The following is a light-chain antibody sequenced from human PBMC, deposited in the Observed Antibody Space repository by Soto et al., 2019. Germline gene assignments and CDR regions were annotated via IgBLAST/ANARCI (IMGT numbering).Light chain of an antibody. Sequence: EIVLTQSPGTLSLSPGERATLSCRASQRVSSSYLAWYQQKPGQAPRLLIYGTSSRATGIPDRFSGSGSGTDFTLTISRLEPEDFAVYYCQQSASLWTFGQGTKVEIK. J-gene: IGKJ1*01. CDR2: GTS. V-gene: IGKV3-20*01. CDR3: QQSASLWT. CDR1: QRVSSSY.